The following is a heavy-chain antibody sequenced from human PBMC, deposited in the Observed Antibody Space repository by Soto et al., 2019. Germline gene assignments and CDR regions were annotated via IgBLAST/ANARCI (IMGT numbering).Heavy chain of an antibody. D-gene: IGHD3-10*01. CDR3: ARNIGGATMVRGARYTNCGMDV. V-gene: IGHV4-31*03. CDR2: IYYSGST. CDR1: GGSISSGGYY. J-gene: IGHJ6*02. Sequence: LSLTCTVSGGSISSGGYYWSWIRQHPGKGLEWIGYIYYSGSTYYNPSLKSRVTISVDTSKNHFSLKLSSVTAADTAVYYCARNIGGATMVRGARYTNCGMDVWGQGTTVTVSS.